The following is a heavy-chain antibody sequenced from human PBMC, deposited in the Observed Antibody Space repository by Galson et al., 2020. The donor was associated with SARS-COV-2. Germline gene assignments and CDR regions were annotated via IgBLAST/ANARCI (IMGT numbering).Heavy chain of an antibody. Sequence: GGSLRLSCAASGFTFSSYSMNWVRQAPGKGLEWVSSISSSSSYIYYADSVKGRFTISRDNAKNSLYLQMNSLRAEDTAVYYCARDLMRFGESFYYGMDVWGQGTTVTVSS. CDR1: GFTFSSYS. D-gene: IGHD3-10*01. CDR2: ISSSSSYI. V-gene: IGHV3-21*01. CDR3: ARDLMRFGESFYYGMDV. J-gene: IGHJ6*02.